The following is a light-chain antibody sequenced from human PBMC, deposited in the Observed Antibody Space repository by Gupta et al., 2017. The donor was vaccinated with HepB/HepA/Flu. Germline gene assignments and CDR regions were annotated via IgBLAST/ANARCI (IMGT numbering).Light chain of an antibody. J-gene: IGLJ1*01. CDR3: AAWDDSLNGYV. Sequence: QSVLTQSPSASATPGQRVTISCSGDNSNIGKSSVNWYQHLPGTAPKLLLYDTDVRLSEVPDRFSGSKSGTSASLAISGLQSEDEADYFCAAWDDSLNGYVFGTGTSVTVL. V-gene: IGLV1-44*01. CDR2: DTD. CDR1: NSNIGKSS.